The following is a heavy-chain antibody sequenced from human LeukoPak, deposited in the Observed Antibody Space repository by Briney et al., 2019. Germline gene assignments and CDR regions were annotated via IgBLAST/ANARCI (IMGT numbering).Heavy chain of an antibody. CDR3: ARHQRSRSYYDSSGYLGY. Sequence: SETLSLTCTVSGGSISSYYWSWLRQPAGKGLEWIGRIYTSGSTNYNPSLKSRVTMSVDTSKNQFSLKLSSVTAADTAVYYCARHQRSRSYYDSSGYLGYWGQGTLVTVSS. D-gene: IGHD3-22*01. J-gene: IGHJ4*02. V-gene: IGHV4-4*07. CDR1: GGSISSYY. CDR2: IYTSGST.